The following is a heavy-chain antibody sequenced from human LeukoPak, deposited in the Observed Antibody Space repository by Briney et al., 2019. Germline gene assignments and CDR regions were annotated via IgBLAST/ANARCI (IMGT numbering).Heavy chain of an antibody. CDR1: GFTFSSYA. CDR2: ISGSGGST. V-gene: IGHV3-23*01. Sequence: PGGSLRLSCAASGFTFSSYAMSWVRQAPGKGLEWVSAISGSGGSTYYADSVKGRFTISRDNSKNTLYLQMNSLRAEDTAVYYCATHGGLDVYYGMDVWGQGTTVTVSS. D-gene: IGHD2-15*01. CDR3: ATHGGLDVYYGMDV. J-gene: IGHJ6*02.